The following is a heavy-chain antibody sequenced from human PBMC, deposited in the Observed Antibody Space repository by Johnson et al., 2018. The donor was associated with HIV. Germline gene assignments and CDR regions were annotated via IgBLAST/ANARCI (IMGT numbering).Heavy chain of an antibody. Sequence: EVQLVESGGGVVQPGRSLRLSCAASGFTFSSYAMHWVRQAPGKGLEWVSYSSSSVSTIYYADSVQGRFTLSRDNAKNSLYLQMNSLGAEDTAVYYCARVRSSGPWVNDAFDIWGQGTMVTVSS. V-gene: IGHV3-48*04. CDR1: GFTFSSYA. CDR3: ARVRSSGPWVNDAFDI. D-gene: IGHD4-17*01. CDR2: SSSSVSTI. J-gene: IGHJ3*02.